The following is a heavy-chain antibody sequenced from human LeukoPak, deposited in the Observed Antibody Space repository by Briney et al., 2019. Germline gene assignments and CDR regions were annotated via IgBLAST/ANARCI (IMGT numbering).Heavy chain of an antibody. Sequence: GESLKISCRGSGYSFTTYWISWVRQMPGKGLGWMGRIDPSDSYTNYRPSFQGHVTISGDKSISTAYLQWSSLKASDTAMYYCARHTGDAFDIWGQGTMVTVSS. CDR2: IDPSDSYT. D-gene: IGHD4-17*01. CDR1: GYSFTTYW. CDR3: ARHTGDAFDI. V-gene: IGHV5-10-1*01. J-gene: IGHJ3*02.